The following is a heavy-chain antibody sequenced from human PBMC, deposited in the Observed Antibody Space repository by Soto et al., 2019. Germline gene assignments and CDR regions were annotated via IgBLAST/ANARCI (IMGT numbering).Heavy chain of an antibody. CDR3: ARGSRYSYGYDVHYYYYMDV. CDR2: IYYTGST. V-gene: IGHV4-59*01. J-gene: IGHJ6*03. D-gene: IGHD5-18*01. CDR1: GGSISSYY. Sequence: QVQLQESGPGLVKPSETLSLTCTVSGGSISSYYWSWIRQPPGQGLEWIGYIYYTGSTNYNPSLKSRVTISVDTSKNQCSLKLSSVTAADTAVYYCARGSRYSYGYDVHYYYYMDVWGKGTTVTVSS.